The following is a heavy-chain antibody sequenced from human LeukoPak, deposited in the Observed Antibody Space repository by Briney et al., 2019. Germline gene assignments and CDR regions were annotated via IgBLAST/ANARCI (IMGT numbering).Heavy chain of an antibody. CDR2: IYYSGST. J-gene: IGHJ4*02. CDR1: GGSIRSYY. CDR3: ARVTGYVIEDNFDY. Sequence: SETLSLTCTVSGGSIRSYYWSWIRQPPGKGLEWIAYIYYSGSTNYNPSLKSRVTISVDTSKNQFSLKLRSVTAADTAVYYCARVTGYVIEDNFDYWGQGTLVTVSS. D-gene: IGHD2-15*01. V-gene: IGHV4-59*01.